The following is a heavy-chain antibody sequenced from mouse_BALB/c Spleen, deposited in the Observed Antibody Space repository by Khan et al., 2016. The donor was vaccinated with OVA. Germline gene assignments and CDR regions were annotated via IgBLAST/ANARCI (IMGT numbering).Heavy chain of an antibody. CDR2: IYPGSDNT. CDR3: TREWAAWFPY. Sequence: QVQLQQSGAELARPGASVKLSCKASGYIFTDYNINWMRQRTGQGLEWIGEIYPGSDNTYYNERFKGKATLTVDKSSNTAYNHLSSLHCEDPAVYFCTREWAAWFPYWGQGTLVTVSA. CDR1: GYIFTDYN. V-gene: IGHV1-77*01. J-gene: IGHJ3*01.